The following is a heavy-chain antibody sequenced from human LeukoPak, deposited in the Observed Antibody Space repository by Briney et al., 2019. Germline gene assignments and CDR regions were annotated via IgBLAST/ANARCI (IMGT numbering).Heavy chain of an antibody. D-gene: IGHD1-26*01. CDR2: IVVGSGNT. CDR3: AALGGGSYKRGYFDY. J-gene: IGHJ4*02. CDR1: GFTFTSSA. Sequence: SVKVSCKASGFTFTSSAMQWVRQARGQRLEWIGWIVVGSGNTNYAQKFQERVTITRDMSTSTAYMELSSLRSGDTAVYYCAALGGGSYKRGYFDYWGQGTLVTVSS. V-gene: IGHV1-58*02.